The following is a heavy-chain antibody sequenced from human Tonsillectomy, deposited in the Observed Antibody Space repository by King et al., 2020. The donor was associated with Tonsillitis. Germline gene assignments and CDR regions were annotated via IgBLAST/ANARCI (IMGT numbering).Heavy chain of an antibody. J-gene: IGHJ6*02. CDR1: GFTFSSYA. CDR3: ATNEVTPHYYYYYGMDV. CDR2: ISYDGSNK. D-gene: IGHD2-8*01. Sequence: QVQLVESGGGVVQPGRSLRLSCAASGFTFSSYAMHWVRQAPGKGLEWVAVISYDGSNKYYADSVKGRFTISRDNSKNTLYLQMNSLRAEDTAVYYCATNEVTPHYYYYYGMDVWGQGTTVTVSS. V-gene: IGHV3-30-3*01.